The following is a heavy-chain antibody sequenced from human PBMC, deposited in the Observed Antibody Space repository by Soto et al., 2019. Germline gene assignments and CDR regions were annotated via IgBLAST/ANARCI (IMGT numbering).Heavy chain of an antibody. V-gene: IGHV1-58*01. CDR2: IVVGSGNT. D-gene: IGHD3-10*01. CDR3: AAARGIYLGELLYHYYYYGMDV. J-gene: IGHJ6*02. CDR1: GFTFTSSA. Sequence: QMQLVQSGPEVKKPGTSVKVSCKASGFTFTSSAVQWVRQARGQRLEWIGWIVVGSGNTNYAQKFQERVTITRDRSTSTAYMELSSLRSEDTAVYYCAAARGIYLGELLYHYYYYGMDVWGQGTTVTVSS.